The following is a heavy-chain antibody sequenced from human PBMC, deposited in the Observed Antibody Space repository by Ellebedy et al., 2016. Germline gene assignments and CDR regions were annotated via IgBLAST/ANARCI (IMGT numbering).Heavy chain of an antibody. Sequence: GESLKISXKGSGYSFTSYWISWVRQMPGKGLEWMGRIDPSDSYTNYSPSFQGHVTISADKSISTAYLQWSSLKASDTAMYYCARWGPTRRPEIYFDLWGRGTLVTVSS. J-gene: IGHJ2*01. D-gene: IGHD7-27*01. CDR2: IDPSDSYT. V-gene: IGHV5-10-1*01. CDR1: GYSFTSYW. CDR3: ARWGPTRRPEIYFDL.